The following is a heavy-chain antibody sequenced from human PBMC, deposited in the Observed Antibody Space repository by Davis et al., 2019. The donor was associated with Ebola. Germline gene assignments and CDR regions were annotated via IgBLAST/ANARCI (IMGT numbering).Heavy chain of an antibody. D-gene: IGHD2/OR15-2a*01. CDR1: GGSITGYY. CDR3: ARGRPFF. Sequence: MPGGSLRLSCTVSGGSITGYYWSWIRQPPGKGLEWIGYIYYTGSTNYNPSLKSRVTISVDTSKKQFSLKMTSVTAADTAVYYCARGRPFFWGQGALVTVSS. J-gene: IGHJ4*02. V-gene: IGHV4-59*12. CDR2: IYYTGST.